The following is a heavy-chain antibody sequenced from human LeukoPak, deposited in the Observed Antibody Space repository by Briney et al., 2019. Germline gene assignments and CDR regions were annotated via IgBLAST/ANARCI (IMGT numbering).Heavy chain of an antibody. V-gene: IGHV1-3*01. D-gene: IGHD6-13*01. CDR3: ARDSYSSSRYPNWFDP. CDR1: GYTFTSYA. J-gene: IGHJ5*02. CDR2: INAGNGNT. Sequence: GASVKVSCKASGYTFTSYAMHWVRQAPGQRLEWMGWINAGNGNTKYSQKFQGRVTITRDTSASTAYMELSSLRSEDTAVYYCARDSYSSSRYPNWFDPWGQGTLVTVSS.